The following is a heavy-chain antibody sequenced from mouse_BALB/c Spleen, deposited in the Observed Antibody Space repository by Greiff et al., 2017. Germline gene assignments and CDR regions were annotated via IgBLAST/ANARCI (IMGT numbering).Heavy chain of an antibody. CDR2: IDPANGNT. CDR1: GFNIKDTY. J-gene: IGHJ2*01. CDR3: ARRDDYDSFFDY. V-gene: IGHV14-3*02. Sequence: VQLQQSGAELVKPGASVKLSCTASGFNIKDTYMHWVKQRPEQGLEWIGRIDPANGNTKYDPKFQGKATITADTSSNTAYLQLSSLTSEDTAVYYCARRDDYDSFFDYWGQGTTLTVAS. D-gene: IGHD2-4*01.